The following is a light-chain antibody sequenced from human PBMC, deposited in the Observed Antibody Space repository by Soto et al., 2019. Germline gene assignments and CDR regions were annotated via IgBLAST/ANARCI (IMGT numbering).Light chain of an antibody. CDR3: QQYDNLLT. J-gene: IGKJ5*01. V-gene: IGKV1-33*01. CDR2: DAS. CDR1: QDISNY. Sequence: IQMTQSPCSLSASLGDRVTITCQASQDISNYLNWYQQKPGKAPKLLIYDASNLETGVPSRFSGSGSGTDFTFTISSLQPEDIATYYCQQYDNLLTFGQGTRLEIK.